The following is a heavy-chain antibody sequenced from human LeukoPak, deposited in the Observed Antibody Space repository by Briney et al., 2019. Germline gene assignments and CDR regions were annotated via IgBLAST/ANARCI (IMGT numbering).Heavy chain of an antibody. CDR2: ISFDGSNQ. Sequence: PGRSLRLSCAASGFTFSSFGMHWDRQAPGQGLEWVAVISFDGSNQYYADSVKGRFTIYRDNFKNTVYLQMNSLRAEETAVYYCAKSHPPTVTTEEGEYLQHWGQGTLVTVSS. D-gene: IGHD4-17*01. J-gene: IGHJ1*01. V-gene: IGHV3-30*18. CDR1: GFTFSSFG. CDR3: AKSHPPTVTTEEGEYLQH.